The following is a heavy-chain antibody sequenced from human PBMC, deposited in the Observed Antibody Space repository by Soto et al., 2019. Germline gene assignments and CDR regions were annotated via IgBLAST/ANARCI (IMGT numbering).Heavy chain of an antibody. CDR1: GGSISSGGYS. V-gene: IGHV4-30-2*01. J-gene: IGHJ4*02. CDR2: IDHSGST. Sequence: QLQLQESGSGLVKPSQTLSLTCAVSGGSISSGGYSWSWIRQPPGKGLEWIGYIDHSGSTYYNPSLKSRVTISVDRSKNQFSLKLSSVTAADTAVYYFARAHNRLGNGPLDYWGQGTLVTVSS. CDR3: ARAHNRLGNGPLDY. D-gene: IGHD2-8*01.